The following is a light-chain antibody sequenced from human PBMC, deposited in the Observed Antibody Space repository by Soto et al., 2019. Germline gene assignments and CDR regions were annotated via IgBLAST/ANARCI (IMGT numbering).Light chain of an antibody. CDR2: DVT. CDR3: SSYTTSSSYV. Sequence: ALTQPASVSGSPGQSITISCTGTSSDVGGYIYVSWYQQHPGKAPKLMIYDVTSRPSGVSYRFSGSKSGNTASLTISGLQAEDEADYYCSSYTTSSSYVFGNGTKVTVL. CDR1: SSDVGGYIY. V-gene: IGLV2-14*01. J-gene: IGLJ1*01.